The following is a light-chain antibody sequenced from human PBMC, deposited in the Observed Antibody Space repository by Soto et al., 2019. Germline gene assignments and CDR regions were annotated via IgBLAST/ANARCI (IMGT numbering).Light chain of an antibody. CDR2: DNN. CDR1: SSNIGSLYD. CDR3: MLSYTGARPVV. V-gene: IGLV1-40*01. Sequence: QSVLTQPPSVSGAPGQRVTISCTGSSSNIGSLYDVHWYQHLPGTAPKLLIYDNNNRPSGVPDRFSGSKSGTSASLAITGLQAEDEADYYCMLSYTGARPVVFGGGTQLTVL. J-gene: IGLJ2*01.